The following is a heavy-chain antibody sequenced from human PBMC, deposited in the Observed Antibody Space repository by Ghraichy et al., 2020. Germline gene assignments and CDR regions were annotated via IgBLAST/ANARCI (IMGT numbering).Heavy chain of an antibody. CDR1: GYTLTELS. V-gene: IGHV1-24*01. CDR3: ATPKTPRYSGYFENYYYYALDV. Sequence: ASVKVSCKVSGYTLTELSMHWVRQAPGKGLEWMGGFSPEDGETIYAQKFQGRVTLTEDTSTDTVYMELSSLRSEDTAVYYCATPKTPRYSGYFENYYYYALDVWGQGTTVTVSS. J-gene: IGHJ6*02. CDR2: FSPEDGET. D-gene: IGHD5-12*01.